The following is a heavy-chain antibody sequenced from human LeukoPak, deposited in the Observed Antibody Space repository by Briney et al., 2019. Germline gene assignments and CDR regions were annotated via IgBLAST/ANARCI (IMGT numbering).Heavy chain of an antibody. J-gene: IGHJ3*02. V-gene: IGHV3-23*01. CDR2: ISGSGGST. Sequence: GGSLRLSCGASGFTLSSYDMSWVRQAPGKGLEGVSEISGSGGSTYYADSVKGRFTISRDKYKNMLYLQMNSLRAEDTAVYYCARDRGYQLLLDAFDIWGQGTMVTVSS. CDR3: ARDRGYQLLLDAFDI. D-gene: IGHD2-2*01. CDR1: GFTLSSYD.